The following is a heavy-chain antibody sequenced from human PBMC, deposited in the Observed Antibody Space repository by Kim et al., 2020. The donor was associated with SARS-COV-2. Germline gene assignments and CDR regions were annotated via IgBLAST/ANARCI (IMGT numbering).Heavy chain of an antibody. D-gene: IGHD3-10*01. J-gene: IGHJ4*02. Sequence: GGSLRLSCAASGFTFSSYAMSWVRQAPGKGLEWVSAISGSGGRTYYADSVKGRFTISRDNSKNTLYLQMNSLRAEDTAVYYCAGRGTYYYGSGSSGTFDYWGQGTLVTVSS. CDR1: GFTFSSYA. CDR3: AGRGTYYYGSGSSGTFDY. CDR2: ISGSGGRT. V-gene: IGHV3-23*01.